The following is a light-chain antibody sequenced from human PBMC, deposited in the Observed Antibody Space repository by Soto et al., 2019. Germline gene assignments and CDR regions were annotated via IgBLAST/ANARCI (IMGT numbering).Light chain of an antibody. CDR2: AAS. CDR1: QSISIY. J-gene: IGKJ1*01. V-gene: IGKV1-39*01. Sequence: DIQMTQSPSSLSASVGDRVTITCRASQSISIYLNWYQQKPGKAPKLLIYAASSLQSGVPSRFSGSGSGTDFTLTISSLQPEDFATYSCQQSYSTPPTFGQGTNVEIK. CDR3: QQSYSTPPT.